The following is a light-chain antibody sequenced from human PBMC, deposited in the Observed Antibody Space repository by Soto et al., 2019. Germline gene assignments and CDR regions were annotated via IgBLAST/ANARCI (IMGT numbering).Light chain of an antibody. CDR2: GNS. CDR1: DSSIGAGYD. CDR3: QSYDNSLSGSYV. Sequence: QSVLTQPPSVSGAPGQRVTISCTGSDSSIGAGYDVHWYQQLPGAPPKVLIYGNSNRPSGVPDRFSASKSGTSASLAITGLQVEDEADYYCQSYDNSLSGSYVFGSGTKVTVL. J-gene: IGLJ1*01. V-gene: IGLV1-40*01.